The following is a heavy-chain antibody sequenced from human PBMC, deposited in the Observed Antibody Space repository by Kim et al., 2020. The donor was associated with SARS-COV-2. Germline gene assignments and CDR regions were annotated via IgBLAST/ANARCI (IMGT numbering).Heavy chain of an antibody. CDR3: ARDLFWDGYSSGWSDEGAFDI. CDR1: GYTFTGYY. Sequence: ASVKVSCKASGYTFTGYYMHWVRQAPGQGLEWMGWINPNSGGTNYAQKFQGWVTMTRDTSISTAYMELSRLRSDDTAVYYCARDLFWDGYSSGWSDEGAFDIWGQGTMVTVSS. V-gene: IGHV1-2*04. J-gene: IGHJ3*02. D-gene: IGHD6-19*01. CDR2: INPNSGGT.